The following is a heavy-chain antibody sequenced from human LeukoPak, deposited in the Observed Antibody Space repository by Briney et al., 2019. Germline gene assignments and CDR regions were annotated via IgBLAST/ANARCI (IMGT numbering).Heavy chain of an antibody. CDR3: AKGYSGYDWSLVDY. CDR1: GFTFSSYG. D-gene: IGHD5-12*01. CDR2: ISYDGSNK. Sequence: GGSLRLSCVASGFTFSSYGMHWVRQAPGKGLEWVAVISYDGSNKYYADSVKGRFTISRDNSKNTLYLQMNSLRAEDTAAYYCAKGYSGYDWSLVDYWXXXTLVXVSS. J-gene: IGHJ4*01. V-gene: IGHV3-30*18.